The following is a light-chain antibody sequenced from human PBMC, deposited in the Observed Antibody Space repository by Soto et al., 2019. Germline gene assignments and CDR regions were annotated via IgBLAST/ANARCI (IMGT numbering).Light chain of an antibody. J-gene: IGKJ4*01. Sequence: DIVLTQSPLSLPVTPGEPASISCRSSRNLLHSNGYYYLDWYLQKPGQSPQLLIYLGSNRASGVPDRFSGIGSGTDFTLTISRVEAEDVGVYFCAQGLATPFTFGRGTKVDIK. V-gene: IGKV2-28*01. CDR1: RNLLHSNGYYY. CDR2: LGS. CDR3: AQGLATPFT.